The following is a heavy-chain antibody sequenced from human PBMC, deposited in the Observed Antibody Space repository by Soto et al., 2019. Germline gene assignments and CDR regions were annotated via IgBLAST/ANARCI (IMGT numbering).Heavy chain of an antibody. J-gene: IGHJ4*02. CDR1: GYTFTSYY. CDR3: ARAGSSGYYGNQYFGY. V-gene: IGHV1-46*01. CDR2: INPSGGST. D-gene: IGHD3-22*01. Sequence: ASVKVSCKASGYTFTSYYMHWVRQAPGQGLEWMGIINPSGGSTSYAQKFQGRVTMTRDTSTSTVYMELSSLRSEDTAVYYCARAGSSGYYGNQYFGYWGQGTLVTVSS.